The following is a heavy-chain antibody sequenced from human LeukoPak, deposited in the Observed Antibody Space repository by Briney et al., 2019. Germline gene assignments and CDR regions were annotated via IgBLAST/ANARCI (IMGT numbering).Heavy chain of an antibody. CDR1: GFTFSSYW. Sequence: GGSLRLSCAASGFTFSSYWMHWVRQAPGKGLVWVSRINSDGSSTGYADSVRGRFSISRDISKNALYLQMNNLGPEDTALYYCVRGLSGVSSWYFDLWGRGTLVSVS. CDR3: VRGLSGVSSWYFDL. V-gene: IGHV3-74*01. J-gene: IGHJ2*01. CDR2: INSDGSST. D-gene: IGHD7-27*01.